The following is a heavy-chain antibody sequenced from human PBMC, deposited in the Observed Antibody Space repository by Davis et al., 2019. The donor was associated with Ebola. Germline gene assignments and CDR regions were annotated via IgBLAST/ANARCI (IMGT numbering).Heavy chain of an antibody. CDR1: GFTFSGSA. V-gene: IGHV3-73*01. CDR2: IRSKANSYAT. D-gene: IGHD4-11*01. J-gene: IGHJ6*02. Sequence: GESLKISCAASGFTFSGSAMHWVRQASGKGLEWVGRIRSKANSYATAYAASVKGRFTIPRDDSKNTAYLQMNSLKTEDTAVYYCTTTVTLSNSAPLMDVWGQGTTVTVSS. CDR3: TTTVTLSNSAPLMDV.